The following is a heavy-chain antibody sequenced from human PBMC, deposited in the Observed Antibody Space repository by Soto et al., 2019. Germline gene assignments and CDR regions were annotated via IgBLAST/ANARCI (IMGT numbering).Heavy chain of an antibody. V-gene: IGHV4-34*01. D-gene: IGHD2-2*01. CDR2: INHSGST. J-gene: IGHJ4*02. Sequence: SETLSLTCAVYGGSFSGYYWSWIRQPPGKGLEWTGEINHSGSTNYNPSLKSRVTISVDTSKNQFSLKLSSVTAADTAVYYCARGHVGGDIVVVPAAYYFDYWGQGTLVTVSS. CDR1: GGSFSGYY. CDR3: ARGHVGGDIVVVPAAYYFDY.